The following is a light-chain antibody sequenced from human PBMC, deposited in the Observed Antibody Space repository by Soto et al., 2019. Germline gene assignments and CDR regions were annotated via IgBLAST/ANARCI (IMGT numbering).Light chain of an antibody. CDR3: VAWDDSLNGYV. J-gene: IGLJ1*01. Sequence: QSVLTQPPSASETPGQRVTISCSGSGSNIGTNTVSWYRQLPGTAPKLLIYNTNQRPSGVPDRFSGSKSGTSASLAISGLQSEDEADYYCVAWDDSLNGYVFGTGTKVTVL. CDR2: NTN. CDR1: GSNIGTNT. V-gene: IGLV1-44*01.